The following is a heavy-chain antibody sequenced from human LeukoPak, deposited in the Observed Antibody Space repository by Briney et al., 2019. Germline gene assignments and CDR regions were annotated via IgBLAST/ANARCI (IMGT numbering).Heavy chain of an antibody. CDR3: ARLKAGN. J-gene: IGHJ4*01. CDR2: ISDRGDTI. Sequence: GGSLRLSCAASGFTFSDYYMSWIRRAPGKGLEWVSYISDRGDTIYYADSVKGRFTISRANANDSVSLQMNSLSAEDTAVYYCARLKAGNWGPGTLVTVSS. V-gene: IGHV3-11*01. CDR1: GFTFSDYY.